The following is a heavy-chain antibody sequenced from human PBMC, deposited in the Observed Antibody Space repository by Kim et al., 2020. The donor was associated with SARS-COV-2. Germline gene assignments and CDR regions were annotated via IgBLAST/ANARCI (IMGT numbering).Heavy chain of an antibody. CDR1: GFTFSSYS. Sequence: GGSLRLSCAASGFTFSSYSMNWVRQAPGKGLEWVSSISSSSSYIYYADSVKGRFTISRDNAKNSLYLQMNSLRAEDTAVYYCARVEAARGYYFDYWGQGTLVTVSS. CDR3: ARVEAARGYYFDY. D-gene: IGHD6-6*01. V-gene: IGHV3-21*01. J-gene: IGHJ4*02. CDR2: ISSSSSYI.